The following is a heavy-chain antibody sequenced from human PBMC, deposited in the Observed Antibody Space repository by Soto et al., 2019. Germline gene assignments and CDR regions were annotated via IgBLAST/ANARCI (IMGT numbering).Heavy chain of an antibody. CDR2: INPSGGTT. Sequence: ASVKVSCKASGYTFTDYYMHWVRQAPGQGLEWMGIINPSGGTTRYAQKFQGRVTMTRDTSTSTVYMEVSSLRSEDTALYYCARTYYYDSSGRSRYWFDPWGQGNMVTVSS. CDR3: ARTYYYDSSGRSRYWFDP. D-gene: IGHD3-22*01. J-gene: IGHJ5*02. V-gene: IGHV1-46*01. CDR1: GYTFTDYY.